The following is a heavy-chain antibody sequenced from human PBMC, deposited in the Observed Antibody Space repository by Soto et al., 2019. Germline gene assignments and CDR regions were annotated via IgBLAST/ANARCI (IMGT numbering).Heavy chain of an antibody. V-gene: IGHV4-30-4*01. CDR2: IYYSGST. J-gene: IGHJ6*02. Sequence: PSETLSLTCTVSCGSISSGDYYWSWIRQPPGKGLEWIGYIYYSGSTYYNPSLKSRVTISVDTSKNQFSLRLSSVTAADTAVYYCARDLPPGQFRYRHVCRQGTTVTSP. CDR1: CGSISSGDYY. D-gene: IGHD5-18*01. CDR3: ARDLPPGQFRYRHV.